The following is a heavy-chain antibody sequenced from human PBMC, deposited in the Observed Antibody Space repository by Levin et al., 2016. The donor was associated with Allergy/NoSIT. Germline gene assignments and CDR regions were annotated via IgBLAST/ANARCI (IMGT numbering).Heavy chain of an antibody. CDR1: GFTFSNYA. V-gene: IGHV3-23*01. CDR2: ISARGDDT. CDR3: VRDFKGTYCTGDCLSH. D-gene: IGHD2-8*02. J-gene: IGHJ4*02. Sequence: GESLKISCGASGFTFSNYAMTWVRQAPGKGLEWVSTISARGDDTYTAVSVKGRFTVSRDNSKNTLSLQMTSLRAEDTAVYYCVRDFKGTYCTGDCLSHWGQGTLVTVSS.